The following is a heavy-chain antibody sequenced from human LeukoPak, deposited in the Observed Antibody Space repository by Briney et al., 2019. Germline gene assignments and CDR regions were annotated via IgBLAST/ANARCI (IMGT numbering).Heavy chain of an antibody. CDR3: ARDPGIVEEDYYYSMDV. V-gene: IGHV1-18*01. Sequence: GASVKVSCKASGYTFTSYGISWVRQAPGQGLEWMGWISAYNGNTNYAQKLQGRVTMTTDTSKSPAYMELRSLRSDDTAVYYCARDPGIVEEDYYYSMDVWGKGTTVTVSS. J-gene: IGHJ6*03. CDR1: GYTFTSYG. CDR2: ISAYNGNT. D-gene: IGHD3-16*02.